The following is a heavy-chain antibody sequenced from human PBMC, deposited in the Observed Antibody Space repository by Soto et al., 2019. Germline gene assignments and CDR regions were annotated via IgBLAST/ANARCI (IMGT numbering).Heavy chain of an antibody. CDR1: GFTLSSYD. Sequence: EVQLVESGGGLVQPGGSLRLSCAASGFTLSSYDMHWVRQATGKGLEWVSAIGPPGDTYYADSVKGRFTISRENGKNSLYLQMNSLRVGDTAVYYCTRGFGYFWGQGTLVTVSP. D-gene: IGHD3-16*01. CDR3: TRGFGYF. J-gene: IGHJ4*02. V-gene: IGHV3-13*01. CDR2: IGPPGDT.